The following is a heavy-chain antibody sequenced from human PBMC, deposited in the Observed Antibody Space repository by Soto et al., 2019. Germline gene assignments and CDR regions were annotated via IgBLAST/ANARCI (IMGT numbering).Heavy chain of an antibody. V-gene: IGHV6-1*01. J-gene: IGHJ5*01. Sequence: SQTLSLTCAISGDSVASNRGAWNWIRQSPSRGLEWLGRTYYRSKWFNEYALSVKSRIAVTPDTSKNQFSLQLDSVTPEDTAVYYCAGVGINNWFDSWGQGTLVTVSS. CDR2: TYYRSKWFN. CDR1: GDSVASNRGA. CDR3: AGVGINNWFDS. D-gene: IGHD3-3*02.